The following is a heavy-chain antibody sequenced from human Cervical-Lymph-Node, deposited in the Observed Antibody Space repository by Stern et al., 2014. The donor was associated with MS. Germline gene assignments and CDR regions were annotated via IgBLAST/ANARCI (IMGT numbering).Heavy chain of an antibody. J-gene: IGHJ4*02. V-gene: IGHV3-30*14. CDR3: ASPPPFDF. CDR2: ISVDGRNK. CDR1: GFSFSYYT. Sequence: MQLVESGGGVVPPGRSLRLSCAASGFSFSYYTMHWVRQAQGKGLEWVAAISVDGRNKYYADSVRGRFTISRDTSNNTLFLQMSTLRTEDTAVFYCASPPPFDFWGQGTLVAVSS.